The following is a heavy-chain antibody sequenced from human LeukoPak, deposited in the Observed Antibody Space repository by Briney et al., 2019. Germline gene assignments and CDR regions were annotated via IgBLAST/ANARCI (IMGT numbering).Heavy chain of an antibody. V-gene: IGHV3-21*01. D-gene: IGHD1-26*01. J-gene: IGHJ4*02. CDR3: AREDSGY. CDR2: ISSSSSYL. Sequence: GGSLRLSCAASGFTFSSYSMNWVRQAPGKGLEWVSSISSSSSYLYYADSVKGRFTISRDNAKNSLYLQMNSLRAEDTAVYYCAREDSGYWGQGTLVTVSS. CDR1: GFTFSSYS.